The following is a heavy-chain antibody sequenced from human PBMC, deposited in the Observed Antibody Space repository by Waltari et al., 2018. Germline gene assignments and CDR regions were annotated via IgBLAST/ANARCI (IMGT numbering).Heavy chain of an antibody. CDR3: AKAKGHYDFWSGLDY. CDR1: GFTFSSYG. CDR2: IRYDGSNK. Sequence: QVQLVESGGGVVQPGGSLRLSCAASGFTFSSYGMHWVRQAPGKGLEWVAFIRYDGSNKYYADSVKGRFTISRDNSKNSLYLQMNSLRAEDTAVYYCAKAKGHYDFWSGLDYWGQGTLVTVSS. D-gene: IGHD3-3*01. J-gene: IGHJ4*02. V-gene: IGHV3-30*02.